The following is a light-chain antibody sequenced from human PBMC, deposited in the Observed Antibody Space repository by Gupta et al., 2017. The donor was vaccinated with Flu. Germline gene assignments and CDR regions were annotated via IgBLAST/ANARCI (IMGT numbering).Light chain of an antibody. CDR1: QSIGSS. Sequence: EIVLTQSPGTLSVSPGERVTLSCRASQSIGSSLAWYQQTPGQAPRLLLSGASSRATGIPDRFSASGFGTDFTLTISSLQSEDLAFYYCQQYNRWPRTFGQGTKVEIK. CDR2: GAS. J-gene: IGKJ1*01. CDR3: QQYNRWPRT. V-gene: IGKV3-15*01.